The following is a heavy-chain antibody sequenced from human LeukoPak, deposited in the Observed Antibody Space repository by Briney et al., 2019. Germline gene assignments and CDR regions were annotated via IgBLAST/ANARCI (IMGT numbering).Heavy chain of an antibody. CDR1: GFTFSNYA. V-gene: IGHV3-23*01. Sequence: GGSLRLSCAASGFTFSNYAMTWVRQAPGKGLEWVSVISGNSVITYYADSVKGRFTISRDNSKNTLSLQVSSLRAEDTAIYYCARDRTIFGVVITPWGQGTLVTVSS. CDR2: ISGNSVIT. CDR3: ARDRTIFGVVITP. D-gene: IGHD3-3*01. J-gene: IGHJ4*02.